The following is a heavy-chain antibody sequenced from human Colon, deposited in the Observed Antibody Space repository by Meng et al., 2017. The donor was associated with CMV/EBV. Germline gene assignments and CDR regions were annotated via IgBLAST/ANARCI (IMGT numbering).Heavy chain of an antibody. Sequence: GESLEISCAASGINIHFYSIQWVRQAPGKGLEWISSITTSGSTFYYADPVKGRFTVSRDNTRGTVSLQMNSLRAEDTAVYYCAGYSKSSIYWGQGTLVTVSS. D-gene: IGHD2-15*01. V-gene: IGHV3-21*01. J-gene: IGHJ4*01. CDR1: GINIHFYS. CDR2: ITTSGSTF. CDR3: AGYSKSSIY.